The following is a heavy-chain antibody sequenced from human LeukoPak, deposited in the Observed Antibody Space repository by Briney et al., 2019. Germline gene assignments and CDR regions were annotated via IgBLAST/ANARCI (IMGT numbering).Heavy chain of an antibody. CDR3: ARVVVGATRGYFDY. D-gene: IGHD1-26*01. V-gene: IGHV1-69*05. J-gene: IGHJ4*02. CDR2: IIPIFGTA. CDR1: GGTFSSYA. Sequence: SVKVSCKASGGTFSSYAISWVRQAPGQGLEWMGGIIPIFGTANYAQKFQGRVTITTDESTSTAYMELSSLRSEDTAVYYCARVVVGATRGYFDYWGQGTLVTVSS.